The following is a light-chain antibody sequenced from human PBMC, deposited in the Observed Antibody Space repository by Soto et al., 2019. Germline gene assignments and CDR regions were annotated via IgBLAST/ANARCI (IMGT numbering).Light chain of an antibody. J-gene: IGKJ1*01. V-gene: IGKV3-20*01. CDR1: QSVSSTY. Sequence: EIVLTQSPGTLSLSPGERATLSCRASQSVSSTYLAWYQQKPGQAPRLLIYAASSRATDIPDRFSGSGSGTDFTLTISRLEPEDFAVYYCQQFGSSLPWTFGQGTKVEFK. CDR3: QQFGSSLPWT. CDR2: AAS.